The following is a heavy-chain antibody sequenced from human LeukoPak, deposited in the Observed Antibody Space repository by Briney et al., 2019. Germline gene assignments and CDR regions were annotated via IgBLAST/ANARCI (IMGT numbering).Heavy chain of an antibody. J-gene: IGHJ3*02. CDR2: IKQDGSEK. CDR3: AKDMMAIVGATTSAFDI. V-gene: IGHV3-7*03. D-gene: IGHD1-26*01. CDR1: GFTLSSYW. Sequence: GGSLRLSCAASGFTLSSYWMSWVRQAPGNGLEWVANIKQDGSEKYYVDSVKGRFTISRDNAKNSLYLQMNSLRVEDTALYYCAKDMMAIVGATTSAFDIWDQGTMVTVSS.